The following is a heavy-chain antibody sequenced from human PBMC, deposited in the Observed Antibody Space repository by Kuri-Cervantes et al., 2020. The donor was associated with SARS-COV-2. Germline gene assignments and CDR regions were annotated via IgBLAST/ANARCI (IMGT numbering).Heavy chain of an antibody. V-gene: IGHV3-64*01. J-gene: IGHJ6*03. CDR2: ISSNGGGT. D-gene: IGHD6-13*01. Sequence: GGSLRLSCAASGFTFSSYAMHWVRQAPGKGLEYVSAISSNGGGTYYANSVKGRFTISRDNSKNTLYLQMGSLRAEDMAVYYCARGRRIAAAGRSLKYYYYMDVWGKGTTVTVSS. CDR3: ARGRRIAAAGRSLKYYYYMDV. CDR1: GFTFSSYA.